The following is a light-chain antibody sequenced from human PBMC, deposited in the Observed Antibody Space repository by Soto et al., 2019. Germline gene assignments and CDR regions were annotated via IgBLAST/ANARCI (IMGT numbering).Light chain of an antibody. J-gene: IGKJ2*01. V-gene: IGKV3-15*01. Sequence: EIVLTHSPATLSVSPGERATLSCRASQSVVSNLALYQQRPGQPPSLLIYDASTRATDIPARFSGGGSGTEFTLTISSLQSEDFAVYYCQQYNNWPYTFGQGTKLQIK. CDR2: DAS. CDR3: QQYNNWPYT. CDR1: QSVVSN.